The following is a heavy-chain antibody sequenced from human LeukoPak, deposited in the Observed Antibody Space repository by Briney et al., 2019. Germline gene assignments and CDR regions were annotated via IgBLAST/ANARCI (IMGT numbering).Heavy chain of an antibody. CDR2: ISSSGSTI. Sequence: GGSLRLSCAASGFILSSYEMNWVRQAPGKGLEWLSYISSSGSTIYYADSVKGRFTISRDNAKNSLYLQMNSLRAEDTAVYYCAELGITMIGGVWGKGTTVTISS. CDR3: AELGITMIGGV. V-gene: IGHV3-48*03. CDR1: GFILSSYE. D-gene: IGHD3-10*02. J-gene: IGHJ6*04.